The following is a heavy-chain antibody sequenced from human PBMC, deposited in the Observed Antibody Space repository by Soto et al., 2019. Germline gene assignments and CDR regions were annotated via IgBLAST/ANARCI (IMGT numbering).Heavy chain of an antibody. D-gene: IGHD6-19*01. Sequence: PGGSLRLSCAASGFTFSSYEMNWVRQAPGRGLEWVSYISSSGSTIYYADSVKGRFTISRDNAKNSLYLQMNSLRAEDTAVYYCARDFRAVAGYDALDIWGQGTMVTVSS. CDR3: ARDFRAVAGYDALDI. V-gene: IGHV3-48*03. CDR1: GFTFSSYE. CDR2: ISSSGSTI. J-gene: IGHJ3*02.